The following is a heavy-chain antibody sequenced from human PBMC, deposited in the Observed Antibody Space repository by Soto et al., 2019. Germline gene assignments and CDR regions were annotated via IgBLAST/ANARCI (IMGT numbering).Heavy chain of an antibody. V-gene: IGHV1-46*01. D-gene: IGHD4-17*01. CDR3: ARDGGNYGDDDY. CDR1: GYTFTNYH. J-gene: IGHJ4*02. CDR2: ISPSGDRT. Sequence: ASVKVSCKASGYTFTNYHMDWVRQAPGQGLEWMGKISPSGDRTWYAQKFRGRVTMTRDPSPSTDYMELSSLRSEDTALYYCARDGGNYGDDDYWVQGTLVTVSS.